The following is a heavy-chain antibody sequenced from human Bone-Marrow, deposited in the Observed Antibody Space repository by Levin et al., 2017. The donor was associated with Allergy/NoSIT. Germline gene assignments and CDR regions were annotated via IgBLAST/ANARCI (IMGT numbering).Heavy chain of an antibody. J-gene: IGHJ4*02. V-gene: IGHV3-43D*03. CDR3: AKAMEASSLFDS. Sequence: LSLTCVASGFTFDDYAMHWVRQAPGKGLEWVSLVSWDGGSAYYADSVKGRFSISRDNTKNSLYLHMSSLRPDDTALYFCAKAMEASSLFDSWGQGTQVTVSS. CDR1: GFTFDDYA. CDR2: VSWDGGSA. D-gene: IGHD6-6*01.